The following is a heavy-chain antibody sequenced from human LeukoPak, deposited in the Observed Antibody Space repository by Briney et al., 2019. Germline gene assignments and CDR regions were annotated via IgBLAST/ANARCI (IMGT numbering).Heavy chain of an antibody. V-gene: IGHV3-66*02. CDR3: ASLGSNSAAPFDI. D-gene: IGHD6-6*01. CDR2: IYSGGST. CDR1: GLTVSSNY. Sequence: GGSLRLSCAASGLTVSSNYMSWVRQAPGKGLEWVSIIYSGGSTYYADSVKGRFTISRDNSKSTLYLQMNSLRVEDTAVYYCASLGSNSAAPFDIWGQGTMVIVSS. J-gene: IGHJ3*02.